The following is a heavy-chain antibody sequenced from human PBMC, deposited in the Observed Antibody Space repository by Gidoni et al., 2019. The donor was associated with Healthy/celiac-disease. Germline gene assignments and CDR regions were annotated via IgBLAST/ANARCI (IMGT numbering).Heavy chain of an antibody. J-gene: IGHJ6*02. CDR1: GFTFSSYS. V-gene: IGHV3-21*01. CDR2: ISSSSSYI. Sequence: EVQLVESGGGLVKPGGSLRLSCAASGFTFSSYSMNWVRQAPGKGLEWVSSISSSSSYIYYADSVKGRFTISRDNAKNSLYLQMNSLRAEDTAVYYCARVGPTYYDFWSGYMDPINYYYYGMDVWGQGTTVTVSS. CDR3: ARVGPTYYDFWSGYMDPINYYYYGMDV. D-gene: IGHD3-3*01.